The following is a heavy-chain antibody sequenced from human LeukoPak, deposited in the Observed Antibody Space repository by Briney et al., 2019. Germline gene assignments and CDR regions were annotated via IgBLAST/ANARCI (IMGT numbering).Heavy chain of an antibody. CDR3: ARDSGDYGDSYYFYY. CDR1: GGSISSSSYY. V-gene: IGHV4-39*07. Sequence: SETLSLTCTVSGGSISSSSYYWGWIRQPPGKGLEWIGSIYYSGSTYYNPSLKSRVTISVDTSKNQCSLKLSSVTAADTAVYYCARDSGDYGDSYYFYYWGQGTLVTVSS. D-gene: IGHD4-17*01. J-gene: IGHJ4*02. CDR2: IYYSGST.